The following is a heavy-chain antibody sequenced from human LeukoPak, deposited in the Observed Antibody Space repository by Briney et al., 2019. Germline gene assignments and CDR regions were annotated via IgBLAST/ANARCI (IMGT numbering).Heavy chain of an antibody. CDR3: ARKIAARGYTWFDP. CDR2: IYYSGST. J-gene: IGHJ5*02. Sequence: SETLSLTCTVSGGSISSSSYYWGWIRQPPGKGLEWIGSIYYSGSTYYNPSLKSRVTISVDTSKNQFSLKLSSVTAADTAVYYCARKIAARGYTWFDPWGQGTQVTVSS. V-gene: IGHV4-39*01. D-gene: IGHD6-6*01. CDR1: GGSISSSSYY.